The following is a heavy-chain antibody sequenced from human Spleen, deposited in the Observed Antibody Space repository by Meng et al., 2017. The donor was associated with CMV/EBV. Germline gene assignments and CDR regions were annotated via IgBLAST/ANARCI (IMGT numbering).Heavy chain of an antibody. D-gene: IGHD1-7*01. Sequence: GGSLKISCAASGFTFSSYGMHWVRQAPGKGLEWVAVIWYDGSNKYYADSVKGRFTISRDSSKNTLYLQINSLRAEDTAVYYCARISHLWNYYFDSWGQGTLVTVSS. CDR3: ARISHLWNYYFDS. CDR2: IWYDGSNK. J-gene: IGHJ4*02. V-gene: IGHV3-33*01. CDR1: GFTFSSYG.